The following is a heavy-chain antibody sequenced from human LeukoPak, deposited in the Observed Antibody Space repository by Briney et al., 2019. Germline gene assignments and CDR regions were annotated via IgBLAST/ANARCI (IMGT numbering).Heavy chain of an antibody. D-gene: IGHD6-6*01. CDR2: INHSGST. CDR3: AKDSSSSAFDY. Sequence: SETLSLTCAVYGGSFSGYYWSWLRQPPGKGLEWIGEINHSGSTNYNPSLKSRITISVDTSKNQFSLKLSSVTAADTAVYYCAKDSSSSAFDYWGQGTLVTVSS. J-gene: IGHJ4*02. V-gene: IGHV4-34*01. CDR1: GGSFSGYY.